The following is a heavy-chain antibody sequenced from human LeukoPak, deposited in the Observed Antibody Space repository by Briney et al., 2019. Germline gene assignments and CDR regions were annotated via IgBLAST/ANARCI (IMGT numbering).Heavy chain of an antibody. CDR1: GFTFDDYG. CDR2: INWNGGST. D-gene: IGHD3-22*01. CDR3: ARDRSSVDYWYFDP. J-gene: IGHJ2*01. Sequence: PGGSLRLSCAASGFTFDDYGMSWVRQAPGKGLEWVSGINWNGGSTGYADSVKGRFTISRDNAKNSLYLQMNSLRAEDTALYYCARDRSSVDYWYFDPWGRGTLVTVSS. V-gene: IGHV3-20*04.